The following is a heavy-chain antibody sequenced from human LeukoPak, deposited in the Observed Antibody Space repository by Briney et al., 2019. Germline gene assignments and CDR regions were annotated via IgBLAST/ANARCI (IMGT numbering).Heavy chain of an antibody. CDR3: ARGPPLYSSSWYNWFDP. D-gene: IGHD6-13*01. V-gene: IGHV1-69*04. CDR2: IIPILGIA. J-gene: IGHJ5*02. CDR1: GGTFSSYA. Sequence: SVKVSCKASGGTFSSYAISWVRQAPGQGLEWMGRIIPILGIANYAQKFQGRVTITADKSTSTAYMELSSLRSEDTAVYYCARGPPLYSSSWYNWFDPWGQGTLVTVSS.